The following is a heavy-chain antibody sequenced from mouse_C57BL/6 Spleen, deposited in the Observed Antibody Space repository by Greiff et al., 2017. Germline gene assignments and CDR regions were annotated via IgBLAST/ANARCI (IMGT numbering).Heavy chain of an antibody. V-gene: IGHV3-6*01. D-gene: IGHD2-4*01. CDR1: GYSITSGYY. CDR2: ISYDGSN. CDR3: AKGIYDYDEGLYYFDY. Sequence: EVQLQESGPGLVKPSQSLSLTCSVTGYSITSGYYWNWIRQFPGNKLEWMGYISYDGSNNYNPSLKNRISITRDTSKNQFFLKLNSVTTEDTATYYCAKGIYDYDEGLYYFDYWGQGTTLTVSS. J-gene: IGHJ2*01.